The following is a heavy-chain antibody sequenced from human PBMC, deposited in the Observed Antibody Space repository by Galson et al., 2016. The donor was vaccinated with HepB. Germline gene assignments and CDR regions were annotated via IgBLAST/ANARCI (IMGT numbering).Heavy chain of an antibody. CDR2: ISFGADRK. Sequence: SLRLSCAASGFTFGHHAMSWVRQTPGRGLEWVAAISFGADRKFYANSVRGRFTISRDNSMNTMFLQMDSLRADDTAVYYCVRDTVGVMTSFDLWGQGTQVIVSS. D-gene: IGHD2-21*02. CDR1: GFTFGHHA. CDR3: VRDTVGVMTSFDL. V-gene: IGHV3-23*01. J-gene: IGHJ4*02.